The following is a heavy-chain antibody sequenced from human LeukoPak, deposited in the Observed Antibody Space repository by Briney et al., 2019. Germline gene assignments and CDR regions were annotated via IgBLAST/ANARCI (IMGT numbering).Heavy chain of an antibody. CDR3: AKGLRFMVTFGLIDY. Sequence: SETLSLTCTVSSGSISVYYWSWIRQPAGKGLEWIGRFHISDTAKYNPSLKSRVTMSLDTSKNQFSLRLTSVTAADTAVYYCAKGLRFMVTFGLIDYWGQGTLVTVSS. V-gene: IGHV4-4*07. D-gene: IGHD3-16*01. J-gene: IGHJ4*02. CDR2: FHISDTA. CDR1: SGSISVYY.